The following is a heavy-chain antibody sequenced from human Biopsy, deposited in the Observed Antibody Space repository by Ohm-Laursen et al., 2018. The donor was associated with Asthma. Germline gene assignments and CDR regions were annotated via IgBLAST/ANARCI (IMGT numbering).Heavy chain of an antibody. Sequence: SQTLSLTCTVSGDSITSGGCCWHWIRQHPGKGLEWIGYINHSGTSYFNPSLKSRVSFSRDTSKNQFSLRLSSVTAADTAMYYCARIPRRSGSYFVDYWGQGTLVTVSS. CDR1: GDSITSGGCC. V-gene: IGHV4-31*03. D-gene: IGHD3-22*01. CDR2: INHSGTS. J-gene: IGHJ4*02. CDR3: ARIPRRSGSYFVDY.